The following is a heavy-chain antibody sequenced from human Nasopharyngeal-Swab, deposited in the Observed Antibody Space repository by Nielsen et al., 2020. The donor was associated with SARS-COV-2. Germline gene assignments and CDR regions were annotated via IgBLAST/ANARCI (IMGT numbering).Heavy chain of an antibody. D-gene: IGHD2-2*02. CDR3: ARDKPAAIRRYYYYMDV. CDR2: ISSSSSTI. CDR1: GFTFSSYS. J-gene: IGHJ6*03. Sequence: GESLKISCAASGFTFSSYSMNWVRQAPGKGLEWVSYISSSSSTIYYADSVKGRFTISRDNAKNSLYLQMNSLRAEDTAVHYCARDKPAAIRRYYYYMDVWGKGTTVTVSS. V-gene: IGHV3-48*01.